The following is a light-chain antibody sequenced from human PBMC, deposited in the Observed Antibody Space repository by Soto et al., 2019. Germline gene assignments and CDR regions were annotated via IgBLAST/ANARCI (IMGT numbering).Light chain of an antibody. CDR3: AAWDDSLKVV. V-gene: IGLV1-44*01. J-gene: IGLJ2*01. Sequence: QSVLTQPPSASGTPGQRFTISCSGSSSNIGSNTVNWYQQLPGTAPKLLIYSNNQRPSGVPDRFSGSKSGTSASLAISGLQSEDEADYYCAAWDDSLKVVFGGGTQLTVL. CDR2: SNN. CDR1: SSNIGSNT.